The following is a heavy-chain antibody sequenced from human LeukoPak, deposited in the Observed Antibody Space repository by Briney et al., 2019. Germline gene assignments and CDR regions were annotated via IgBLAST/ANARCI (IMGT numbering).Heavy chain of an antibody. CDR3: ARLNTKSHCSGGSCYSRYFDY. Sequence: SGPTLLNPTQSLTLTCTFSGFSLSTSGMCVSWIRQPPAKALEWLARIDWDDDKYYITSLKPRLAISKDTSKNQVVLTMTSMDPVDTATYFCARLNTKSHCSGGSCYSRYFDYWGQGTLVTVSS. V-gene: IGHV2-70*11. CDR1: GFSLSTSGMC. D-gene: IGHD2-15*01. J-gene: IGHJ4*02. CDR2: IDWDDDK.